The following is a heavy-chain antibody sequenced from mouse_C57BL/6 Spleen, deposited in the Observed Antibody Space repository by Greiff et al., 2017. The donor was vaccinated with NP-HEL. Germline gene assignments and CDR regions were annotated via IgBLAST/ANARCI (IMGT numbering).Heavy chain of an antibody. CDR1: GYTFTSYW. D-gene: IGHD1-1*01. V-gene: IGHV1-55*01. CDR2: IYPGSGST. J-gene: IGHJ4*01. CDR3: ARGYGSSWDYYAMDY. Sequence: QVQLQQPGAELVKPGASVKMSCKASGYTFTSYWITWVKQRPGRGLEWIGDIYPGSGSTNYNEKFKSKATLTVDTSSSTAYMQLSSLTSEDSAVYYCARGYGSSWDYYAMDYWGQGTSVTVSS.